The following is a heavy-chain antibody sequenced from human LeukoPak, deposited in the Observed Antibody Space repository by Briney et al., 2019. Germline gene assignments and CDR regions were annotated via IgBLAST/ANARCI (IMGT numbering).Heavy chain of an antibody. D-gene: IGHD3-9*01. V-gene: IGHV3-15*01. CDR3: APTGDYYDILTGYFPLDY. J-gene: IGHJ4*02. Sequence: GGSLRLSCAASGFTFSNAWMSWVRQAPGKGLEWVGRIKSKTDGGTTDYAAPVKGRFTISRDDSKNTLYLQMNSLKTEDTAVYYCAPTGDYYDILTGYFPLDYWGQGTLVTVSS. CDR1: GFTFSNAW. CDR2: IKSKTDGGTT.